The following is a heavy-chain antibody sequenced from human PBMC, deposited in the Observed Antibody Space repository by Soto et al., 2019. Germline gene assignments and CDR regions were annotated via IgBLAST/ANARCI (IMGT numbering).Heavy chain of an antibody. V-gene: IGHV3-7*01. Sequence: EVQLVESGGGLLQPGGSLRLYCAGSGFTFSDFWMNWVRQAPGKGLEWVANIKQDGSEKHYVDSVKGRFTSRDNAKKSLYLQMNSLRAEVTAVYYCLITTSAFGIWGQGTMVTVSS. J-gene: IGHJ3*02. CDR3: LITTSAFGI. CDR1: GFTFSDFW. CDR2: IKQDGSEK. D-gene: IGHD4-4*01.